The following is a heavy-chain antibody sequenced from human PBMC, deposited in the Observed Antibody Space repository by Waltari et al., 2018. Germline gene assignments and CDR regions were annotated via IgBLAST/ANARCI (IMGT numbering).Heavy chain of an antibody. CDR3: ARVGTVGKYYYYGMDV. D-gene: IGHD4-17*01. J-gene: IGHJ6*02. CDR2: ISHSEST. CDR1: GGSFSGYY. Sequence: QVQLQQWGAGLLKPSETLSLTCAVYGGSFSGYYWRWIRQPPGKGLEWIGEISHSESTNYNPSLKSRVTISIDTSKNQFSLKLTSVTAADTAVYYCARVGTVGKYYYYGMDVWGQGTTVTVSS. V-gene: IGHV4-34*01.